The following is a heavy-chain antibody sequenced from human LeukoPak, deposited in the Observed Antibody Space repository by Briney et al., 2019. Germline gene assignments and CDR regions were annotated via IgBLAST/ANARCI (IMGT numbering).Heavy chain of an antibody. CDR1: GYSFTSYW. CDR3: ARHIAYSSGWSNFDY. J-gene: IGHJ4*02. V-gene: IGHV5-51*01. D-gene: IGHD6-19*01. Sequence: GESLKISCKGSGYSFTSYWIGWVRQMPGKGLEWMGIIYPDDSDTRYSPSFQGQVTISADKSISTAYLQWSSLKTSDTAMYYCARHIAYSSGWSNFDYWGQGTLVTVSS. CDR2: IYPDDSDT.